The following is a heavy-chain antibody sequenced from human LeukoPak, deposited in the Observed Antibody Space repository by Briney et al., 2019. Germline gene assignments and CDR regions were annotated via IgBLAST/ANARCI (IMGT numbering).Heavy chain of an antibody. CDR3: TTDRPQYYYDSSGYYPFDY. D-gene: IGHD3-22*01. CDR1: GFTFSNAW. CDR2: IKSKTDGGTT. V-gene: IGHV3-15*01. J-gene: IGHJ4*02. Sequence: PGGSLRLSCAASGFTFSNAWMSWVRQAPGKGLEWVGRIKSKTDGGTTDYAAPVKGRFTISRDDSKNTLYLQMNSPKTEDTAVYYCTTDRPQYYYDSSGYYPFDYWGQGTLVTVSS.